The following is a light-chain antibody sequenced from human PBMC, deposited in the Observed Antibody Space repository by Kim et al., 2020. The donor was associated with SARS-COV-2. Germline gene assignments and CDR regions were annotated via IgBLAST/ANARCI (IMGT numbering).Light chain of an antibody. CDR2: GAS. CDR1: QSVSSSY. CDR3: QQYGSSPWT. J-gene: IGKJ1*01. V-gene: IGKV3-20*01. Sequence: EIVLTQSPGTLSLSPGERATLSCRASQSVSSSYLAWYQQKPGQAPRLLIYGASSRATGIPDRFSGSGSGTDFTLTINRLETEDFAVYYCQQYGSSPWTFGQGTKVDIK.